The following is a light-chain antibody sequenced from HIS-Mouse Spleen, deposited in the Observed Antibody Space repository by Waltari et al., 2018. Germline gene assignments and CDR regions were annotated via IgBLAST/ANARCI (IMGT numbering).Light chain of an antibody. V-gene: IGKV1-9*01. CDR1: QGISSY. J-gene: IGKJ4*01. Sequence: DIQLTQSPSFLSASVGDRVTITCRASQGISSYLAWYQQKPGKAPKLLIYAASTLQSGVPSRFSGSGSGTDFTLTISRLEPEDFAVYYCQQYGSSLTFGGGTKVEIK. CDR2: AAS. CDR3: QQYGSSLT.